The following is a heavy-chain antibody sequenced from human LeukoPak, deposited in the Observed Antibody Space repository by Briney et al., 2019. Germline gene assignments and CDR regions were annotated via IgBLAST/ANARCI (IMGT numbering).Heavy chain of an antibody. V-gene: IGHV4-59*11. CDR2: VHYSGTT. CDR3: ARIAEDNSLDY. D-gene: IGHD2-21*01. J-gene: IGHJ4*02. Sequence: SETLSLTCTISADSITSHYWSWIRQPPGKGLEWIGYVHYSGTTNYSPSLKSRVTISLDTSRNQLSLDLGLVTAADTAVYYCARIAEDNSLDYWGQGTRLTVSS. CDR1: ADSITSHY.